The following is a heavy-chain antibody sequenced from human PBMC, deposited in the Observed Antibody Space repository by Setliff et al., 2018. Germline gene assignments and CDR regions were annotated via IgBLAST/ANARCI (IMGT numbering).Heavy chain of an antibody. Sequence: SETLSLTCTVSGGSISSYYWGWIRQPPGKRLEWIGYIYYSGSTNYNPSLESRVTISVDTSKNQFPLRLNSATAADTAVYYCARLRGAFDYWGQGTLVTVSS. V-gene: IGHV4-59*01. J-gene: IGHJ4*02. CDR1: GGSISSYY. CDR3: ARLRGAFDY. CDR2: IYYSGST. D-gene: IGHD3-16*01.